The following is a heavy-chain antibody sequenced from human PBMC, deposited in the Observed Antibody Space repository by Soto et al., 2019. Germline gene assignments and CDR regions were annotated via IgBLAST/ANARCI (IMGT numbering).Heavy chain of an antibody. Sequence: QVQLVESGGGVVQPGRSLRLSCAASGFTFSSYGMHWVRQAPGKGLEWVAVISYDGSNKYYADSVKGRFTISRDNSKNTLYLKMNSLRAEDTAVYYCAKGGGGSFIDYWGQGTLVTVSS. CDR3: AKGGGGSFIDY. CDR1: GFTFSSYG. V-gene: IGHV3-30*18. CDR2: ISYDGSNK. D-gene: IGHD2-15*01. J-gene: IGHJ4*02.